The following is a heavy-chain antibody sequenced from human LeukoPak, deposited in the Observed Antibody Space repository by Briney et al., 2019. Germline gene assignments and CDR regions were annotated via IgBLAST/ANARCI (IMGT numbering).Heavy chain of an antibody. Sequence: GGSLRLSCAASGFTFSSYWMSWVRQAPGKGLEWVANIKQDGSEKYYVDSVKGRFTISRDNAKNSLYLQMNSLRAEDTAVYYCARDRYDYVWGSYPMDVWGKGTTVTVSS. J-gene: IGHJ6*03. V-gene: IGHV3-7*01. D-gene: IGHD3-16*02. CDR3: ARDRYDYVWGSYPMDV. CDR1: GFTFSSYW. CDR2: IKQDGSEK.